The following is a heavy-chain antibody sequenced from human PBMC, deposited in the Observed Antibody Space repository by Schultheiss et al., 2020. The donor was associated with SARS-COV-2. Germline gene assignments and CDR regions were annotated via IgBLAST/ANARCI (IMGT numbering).Heavy chain of an antibody. V-gene: IGHV3-23*01. CDR1: RFTFSTYA. D-gene: IGHD4-17*01. CDR2: ISGSGGST. J-gene: IGHJ4*02. CDR3: AKDQIGAVTDY. Sequence: GGSLRLSCAASRFTFSTYAMSWVRQAPGKGLEWVSAISGSGGSTYYADSVKGRFTISRDNSKNTLYLQMNSLRAEDTAVYYCAKDQIGAVTDYWGQGILVTVSS.